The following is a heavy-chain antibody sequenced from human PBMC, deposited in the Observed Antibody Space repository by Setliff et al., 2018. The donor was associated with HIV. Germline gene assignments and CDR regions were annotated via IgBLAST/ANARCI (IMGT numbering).Heavy chain of an antibody. CDR3: ARDPTGGAARFDY. J-gene: IGHJ4*02. V-gene: IGHV1-46*01. CDR1: GYNFVGYG. CDR2: INPSGGST. Sequence: ASVKVSCKASGYNFVGYGINWLRQAPGQGLEWMGIINPSGGSTSYAQKFQGRVTMTRDTSTSTVYMELSSLRSEDTAVYYCARDPTGGAARFDYWGQGTLVTVSS. D-gene: IGHD6-6*01.